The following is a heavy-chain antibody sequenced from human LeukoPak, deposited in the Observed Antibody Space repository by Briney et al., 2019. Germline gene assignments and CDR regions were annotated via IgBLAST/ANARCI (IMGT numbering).Heavy chain of an antibody. Sequence: GGSLRLSCAASGFTFTDAWMHWVRQAPGKGLEWVGRIKSKTEGGTTDYAAPVKGRFTVSRDDSIDTLYLQMNSLKTEDTAVYYCTTSYYHDGNGPRHEYWGQGTLVTVSS. J-gene: IGHJ4*02. CDR1: GFTFTDAW. D-gene: IGHD3-22*01. CDR3: TTSYYHDGNGPRHEY. V-gene: IGHV3-15*01. CDR2: IKSKTEGGTT.